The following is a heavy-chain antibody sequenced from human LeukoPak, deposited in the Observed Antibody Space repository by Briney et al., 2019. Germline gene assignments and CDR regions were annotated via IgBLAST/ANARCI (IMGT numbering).Heavy chain of an antibody. CDR2: IYYSGST. D-gene: IGHD6-13*01. Sequence: SETLSLTCTVSGGSISSSNYYWGWIRQPPGKGLEWIGSIYYSGSTFYNPSLKSRVTMSVDTSKNQLSLNLSSVTAADTAVYYCARLIIAAAGPGRWFDPWGQGTLVTVSS. CDR3: ARLIIAAAGPGRWFDP. V-gene: IGHV4-39*01. CDR1: GGSISSSNYY. J-gene: IGHJ5*02.